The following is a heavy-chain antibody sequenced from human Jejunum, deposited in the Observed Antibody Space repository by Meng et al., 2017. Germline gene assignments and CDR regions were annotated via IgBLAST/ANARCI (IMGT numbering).Heavy chain of an antibody. D-gene: IGHD5-18*01. CDR3: ARGYNYHFYYSEY. CDR1: GYRFTSDW. J-gene: IGHJ4*02. Sequence: GESLKISCKGSGYRFTSDWIGWVRQMPGKGLEWMGIIYPADSDTKYSPSFQGQVTISADKSINTAYLQWSSLKASDTAMYFCARGYNYHFYYSEYWGQGTPVTVSS. V-gene: IGHV5-51*01. CDR2: IYPADSDT.